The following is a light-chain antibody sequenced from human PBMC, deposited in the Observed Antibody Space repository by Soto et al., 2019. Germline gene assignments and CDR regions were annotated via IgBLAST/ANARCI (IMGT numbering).Light chain of an antibody. V-gene: IGKV3-20*01. CDR2: GAS. J-gene: IGKJ5*01. CDR3: QQYGSSSPTT. Sequence: VLTQSPGSLSLSPGQSATLSCRASQYVPSDFLAWYQQRPGQAPRLLIYGASIRATGVPDRFSSSGSGTDFTLTIGGLEPEDFAVYFCQQYGSSSPTTFGQGTRLDFK. CDR1: QYVPSDF.